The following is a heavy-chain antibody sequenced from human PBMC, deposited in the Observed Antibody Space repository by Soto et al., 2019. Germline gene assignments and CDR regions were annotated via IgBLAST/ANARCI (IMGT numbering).Heavy chain of an antibody. CDR3: ARAVWAAGPYYYYGMDV. D-gene: IGHD3-16*01. J-gene: IGHJ6*04. V-gene: IGHV1-46*01. Sequence: GASVKVSCKASGYTFTSYYMHWVRQASGQGLEWMGIINPSGGSTSYAQKFQGRVTMTRDTSTSTVYMELSSLRSEDTAVYYCARAVWAAGPYYYYGMDVWGRGTTVAASS. CDR2: INPSGGST. CDR1: GYTFTSYY.